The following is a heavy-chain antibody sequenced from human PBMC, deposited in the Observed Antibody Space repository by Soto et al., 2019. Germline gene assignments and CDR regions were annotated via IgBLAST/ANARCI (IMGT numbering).Heavy chain of an antibody. D-gene: IGHD3-3*01. V-gene: IGHV3-7*02. CDR2: INEHGSET. Sequence: EVHLVQSGGDLVQPGGSLRLSCVVSELTFRNERMTWVRQAPGKGLEWVANINEHGSETYYVDSVKGRFIISRDNAKNSLFLQMNSLRAEDTAVYYCATHSRFKKDYWGQGTLVTVSS. CDR3: ATHSRFKKDY. CDR1: ELTFRNER. J-gene: IGHJ4*02.